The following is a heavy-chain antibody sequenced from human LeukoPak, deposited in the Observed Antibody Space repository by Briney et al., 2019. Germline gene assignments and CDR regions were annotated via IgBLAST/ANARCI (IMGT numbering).Heavy chain of an antibody. D-gene: IGHD6-13*01. J-gene: IGHJ4*02. CDR2: IYSTGST. Sequence: SETLSLTCTVSGGSISSYYWSWIRQPAGKGLEWIGRIYSTGSTNYNPSFKSRVTMSVDTSKNQFSLRLRSVTAADTAVYYCARQIASAGTAGFDFWGQGALVTVSS. CDR3: ARQIASAGTAGFDF. V-gene: IGHV4-4*07. CDR1: GGSISSYY.